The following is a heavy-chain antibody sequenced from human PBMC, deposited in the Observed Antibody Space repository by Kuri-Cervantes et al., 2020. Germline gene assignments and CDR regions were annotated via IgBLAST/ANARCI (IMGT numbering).Heavy chain of an antibody. CDR3: ARDLWRRKNIAVAGYYFDY. D-gene: IGHD6-19*01. V-gene: IGHV3-30-3*01. CDR2: ISYDGSNK. Sequence: LSLTCAVYGGSFSDYYWNWIRQSPGKGLEWVAVISYDGSNKYYADSVKGRFTISRDNSKNTLYLQMNSLRAEDTAVYYCARDLWRRKNIAVAGYYFDYWGQGTLVTVSS. J-gene: IGHJ4*02. CDR1: GGSFSDYY.